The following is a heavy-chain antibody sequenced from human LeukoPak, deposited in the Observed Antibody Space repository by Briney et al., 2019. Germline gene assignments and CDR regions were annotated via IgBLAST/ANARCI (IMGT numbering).Heavy chain of an antibody. CDR3: ARAHYYDSSGLDF. CDR1: GFTFSSYE. CDR2: ISSSGSTI. Sequence: GGSLRLSCAASGFTFSSYERSWVRQAPGKGLEWVSYISSSGSTIYYADSLKGRFTISRDNSKNSLYLQMNSLRADDTAVYYCARAHYYDSSGLDFWGQGTLVTVSS. V-gene: IGHV3-48*03. J-gene: IGHJ4*02. D-gene: IGHD3-22*01.